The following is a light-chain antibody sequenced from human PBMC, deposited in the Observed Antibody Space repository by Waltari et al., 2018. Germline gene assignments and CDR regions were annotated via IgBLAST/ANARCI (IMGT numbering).Light chain of an antibody. V-gene: IGKV3-20*01. CDR3: QQYGSSQFT. CDR1: QSVSSNY. CDR2: GAS. Sequence: EIVLTQSPGTLSLSPGDRAPLSCRASQSVSSNYLAWYQQKPGQAPRLLIYGASSRATGIPDRFSGSVSGTDFTLTISRLEPEDFAVYYCQQYGSSQFTFGPGTKVDIK. J-gene: IGKJ3*01.